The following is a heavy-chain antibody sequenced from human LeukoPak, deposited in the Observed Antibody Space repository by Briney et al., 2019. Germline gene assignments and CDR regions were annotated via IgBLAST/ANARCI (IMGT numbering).Heavy chain of an antibody. CDR1: GLTFDDYA. J-gene: IGHJ3*02. D-gene: IGHD5-18*01. CDR3: AKGGIQLWANDAFDI. V-gene: IGHV3-9*01. CDR2: ISWNSGSI. Sequence: VRYLRLSCAASGLTFDDYAMHWVRQAPGKGQDWVSGISWNSGSIGYADSVKGRFTISRDNAKNSLYLQMNSLRAEDTALYYCAKGGIQLWANDAFDIWGQGTMVTVSS.